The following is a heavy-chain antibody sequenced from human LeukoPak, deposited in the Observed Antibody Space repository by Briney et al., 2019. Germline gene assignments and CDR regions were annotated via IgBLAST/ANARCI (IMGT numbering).Heavy chain of an antibody. V-gene: IGHV3-23*01. CDR2: IFIHGDET. J-gene: IGHJ4*02. CDR1: GFTFSSYA. Sequence: GGSLRLSCAASGFTFSSYAMSWVRQAPGKGLEWVSGIFIHGDETYHAESVKGRFTTSRDNSKSTLYLQMNSLTADDTAVYYRAKHTGGILRSLDYWGQGTLVTVSS. CDR3: AKHTGGILRSLDY. D-gene: IGHD5/OR15-5a*01.